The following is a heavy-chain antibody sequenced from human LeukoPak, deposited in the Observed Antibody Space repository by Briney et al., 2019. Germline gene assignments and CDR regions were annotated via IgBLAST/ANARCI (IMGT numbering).Heavy chain of an antibody. J-gene: IGHJ4*02. CDR1: GFTFSSYA. CDR3: AKKSVADTPPIY. Sequence: GGSLRLSCAASGFTFSSYAMSWVRQAPGKGLDWVSGITGSGSSTYYADSVKGRFTISRDNSKNTLYLQMNSLRAEDTAVYYCAKKSVADTPPIYWGQGTLVTVST. CDR2: ITGSGSST. V-gene: IGHV3-23*01. D-gene: IGHD6-19*01.